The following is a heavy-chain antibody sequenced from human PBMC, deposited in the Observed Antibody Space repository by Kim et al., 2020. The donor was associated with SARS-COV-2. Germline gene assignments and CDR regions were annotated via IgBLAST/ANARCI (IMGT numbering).Heavy chain of an antibody. CDR3: ARGPRDTARGYYMEV. J-gene: IGHJ6*02. CDR1: GFTFRSYD. D-gene: IGHD5-18*01. Sequence: GGSLRLSCAASGFTFRSYDMNWVRQTPGKGLEWVSYITSSSSAIYDVDSVKGRFIISRDNAKNSLYLQMSSLRDEDTALYYCARGPRDTARGYYMEVWGQGTTVTVSS. CDR2: ITSSSSAI. V-gene: IGHV3-48*02.